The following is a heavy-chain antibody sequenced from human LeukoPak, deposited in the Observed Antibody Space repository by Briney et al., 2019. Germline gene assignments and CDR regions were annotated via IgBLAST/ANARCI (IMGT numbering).Heavy chain of an antibody. V-gene: IGHV3-53*01. D-gene: IGHD1-26*01. CDR2: IYSGGST. Sequence: GGSLRLSCAASGFTVSSNYMSWVRQAPGKGLEWVSVIYSGGSTYYADSVKGRFTISRDNSKNTLYLQMNSLRAEDTAVYYCARDFRCGYYSYFDYWGQGTLVTVSS. CDR3: ARDFRCGYYSYFDY. CDR1: GFTVSSNY. J-gene: IGHJ4*02.